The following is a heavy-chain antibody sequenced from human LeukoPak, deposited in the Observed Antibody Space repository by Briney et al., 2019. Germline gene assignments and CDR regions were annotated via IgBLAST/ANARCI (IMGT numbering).Heavy chain of an antibody. CDR1: GFTFNNYA. CDR2: LSGSGEST. J-gene: IGHJ4*02. D-gene: IGHD5-18*01. V-gene: IGHV3-23*01. Sequence: GGSLRLSCAASGFTFNNYAMTWVRQAPGQGLEWVSALSGSGESTYYAGSVKGRFTISRDNSKNTLFLQMSSLRAEDTAISYCARVHTAVVNDYFDFWGQGILVTVSS. CDR3: ARVHTAVVNDYFDF.